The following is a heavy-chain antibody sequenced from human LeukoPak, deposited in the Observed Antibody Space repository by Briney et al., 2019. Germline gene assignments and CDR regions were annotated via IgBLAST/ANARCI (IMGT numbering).Heavy chain of an antibody. V-gene: IGHV1-69*05. CDR3: ARGPDYDSSGLDY. CDR1: GGTFSSYA. Sequence: SVKVSCKASGGTFSSYAISWVRQAPGQGLEWMGRIIPIFGTANYARKFQGRVTITTDESTSTAYMELSSLRSEDTAVYYCARGPDYDSSGLDYWGRGTLVTVSS. D-gene: IGHD3-22*01. J-gene: IGHJ4*02. CDR2: IIPIFGTA.